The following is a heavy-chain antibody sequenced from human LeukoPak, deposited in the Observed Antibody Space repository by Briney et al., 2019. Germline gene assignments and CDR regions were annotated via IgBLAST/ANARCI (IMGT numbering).Heavy chain of an antibody. J-gene: IGHJ4*02. CDR3: ARDLESGWYEGPRYYFDY. CDR1: GFTFSSYS. V-gene: IGHV3-48*01. CDR2: ISSSSSTI. Sequence: PGGSLRLSCAASGFTFSSYSMNWVRQAPGKGLEWVSYISSSSSTIYYADSVKGRFTISRDNAKNSLYLQMNSLRAEDTAVYYCARDLESGWYEGPRYYFDYWGQGTLVTVSS. D-gene: IGHD6-19*01.